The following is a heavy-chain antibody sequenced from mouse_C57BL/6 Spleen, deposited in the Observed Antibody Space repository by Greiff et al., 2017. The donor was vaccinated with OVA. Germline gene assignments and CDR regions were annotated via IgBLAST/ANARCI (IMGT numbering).Heavy chain of an antibody. Sequence: QVQLKQPGAELVRPGTSVKLSCKASGYTFTSYWMHWVKQRPGQGLEWIGVIDPSDSYTNYNQKFKGKATLTVDTSSSTAYMQLSSLTSEDSAFYYCARSAFYFDYWGQGTTLTVSS. J-gene: IGHJ2*01. CDR1: GYTFTSYW. CDR2: IDPSDSYT. V-gene: IGHV1-59*01. D-gene: IGHD1-2*01. CDR3: ARSAFYFDY.